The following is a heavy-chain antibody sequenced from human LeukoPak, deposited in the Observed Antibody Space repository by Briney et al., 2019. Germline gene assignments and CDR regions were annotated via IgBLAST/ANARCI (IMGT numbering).Heavy chain of an antibody. D-gene: IGHD3-16*02. CDR3: ARIAFRASRGYYDYVWGSYPQRNSVDYYYYYMDV. V-gene: IGHV4-61*02. CDR2: IYTSGST. CDR1: GGSISSGSYY. Sequence: SETLSLTCTVSGGSISSGSYYWSWIRQPAGKGLEWIGRIYTSGSTNYNPSLKSRVTISVDTSKNQFSLKLSSVTAADTAVYYCARIAFRASRGYYDYVWGSYPQRNSVDYYYYYMDVWGKGTTVTISS. J-gene: IGHJ6*03.